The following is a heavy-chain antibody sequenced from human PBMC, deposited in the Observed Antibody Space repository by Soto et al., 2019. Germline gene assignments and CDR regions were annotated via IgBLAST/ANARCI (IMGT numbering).Heavy chain of an antibody. CDR1: GGTFSSYA. CDR2: IIPIVTTP. D-gene: IGHD3-3*01. V-gene: IGHV1-69*06. CDR3: ARVGYNFWSSYHYYGMDV. Sequence: QVRLVQSGAEVKKPGSSVKVSCEASGGTFSSYAVTWVRQAPGQGLEWMGGIIPIVTTPNYAQKFQGRLTISADKSTSTSYMELSSLRSDDTGVYYCARVGYNFWSSYHYYGMDVWGQGTTVIVSS. J-gene: IGHJ6*02.